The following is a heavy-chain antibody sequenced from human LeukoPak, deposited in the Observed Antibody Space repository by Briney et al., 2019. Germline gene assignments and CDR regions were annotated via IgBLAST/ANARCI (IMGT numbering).Heavy chain of an antibody. Sequence: GASVKVSCKASGYTFTSYATHWVRQAPGQRLEWMGWINAGNGNTKYSQEFQGRVTITRDTSASTAYMELSSLRSEDMAVYYCARGSGSSGWPDYWGQGTLVTVSS. J-gene: IGHJ4*02. CDR2: INAGNGNT. V-gene: IGHV1-3*03. CDR1: GYTFTSYA. CDR3: ARGSGSSGWPDY. D-gene: IGHD6-19*01.